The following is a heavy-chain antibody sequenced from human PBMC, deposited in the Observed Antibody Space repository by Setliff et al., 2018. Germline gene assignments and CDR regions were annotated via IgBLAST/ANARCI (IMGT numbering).Heavy chain of an antibody. J-gene: IGHJ3*02. Sequence: GGSLRLSCVASTFTFSKYAITWVRQAPGKGLEWVSSIGASGDRTYYADSVKGRLTISRDNAQNSLYLQMNRLRAEDTAIYYCARGGGGHIVVATFDFDIWGQGTMVTVSS. CDR1: TFTFSKYA. CDR2: IGASGDRT. D-gene: IGHD2-21*01. V-gene: IGHV3-23*01. CDR3: ARGGGGHIVVATFDFDI.